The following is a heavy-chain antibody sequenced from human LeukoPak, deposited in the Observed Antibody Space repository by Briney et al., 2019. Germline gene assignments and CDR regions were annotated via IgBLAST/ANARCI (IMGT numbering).Heavy chain of an antibody. V-gene: IGHV4-38-2*02. CDR2: IYHSGST. D-gene: IGHD3-10*01. J-gene: IGHJ4*02. CDR3: ASNLYGSGNYFAY. CDR1: GYSISSGYY. Sequence: SETLSLTCTVSGYSISSGYYWGWIRQPPGKGLEWIGSIYHSGSTHYNPSLKSRVTILVDTSKNQFSLKLSSVTAADTAVYYCASNLYGSGNYFAYWGQGTLVTVSS.